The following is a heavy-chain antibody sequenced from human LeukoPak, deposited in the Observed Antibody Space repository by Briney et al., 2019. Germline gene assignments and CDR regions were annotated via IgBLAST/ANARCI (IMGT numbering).Heavy chain of an antibody. CDR2: INSDGSST. CDR1: GFTFSSYW. D-gene: IGHD3-22*01. CDR3: ARESAYYYDSSGSVDAFDI. J-gene: IGHJ3*02. Sequence: GGSLRLSCAASGFTFSSYWMHWVRQAPGKGLVWVSRINSDGSSTSYADSVKGRFTISRDNAKNTLYLQMNSLRAEDTAVYYCARESAYYYDSSGSVDAFDIWGQGTMVTVSS. V-gene: IGHV3-74*01.